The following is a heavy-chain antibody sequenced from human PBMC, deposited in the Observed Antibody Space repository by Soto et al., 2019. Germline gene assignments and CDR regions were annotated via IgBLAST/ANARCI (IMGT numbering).Heavy chain of an antibody. CDR1: GFTFSSYA. CDR3: AKRRGAGGHFDY. CDR2: VSIGGST. Sequence: DVQLLESGGGLVQPEGSLRLSCTASGFTFSSYAMGWVRQGPGKGLEWVAVVSIGGSTHYGDSVRGRFTISRDNSKNTLSLQMNSLTADDAAVYFCAKRRGAGGHFDYWGQGALVTVSS. J-gene: IGHJ4*02. D-gene: IGHD2-15*01. V-gene: IGHV3-23*01.